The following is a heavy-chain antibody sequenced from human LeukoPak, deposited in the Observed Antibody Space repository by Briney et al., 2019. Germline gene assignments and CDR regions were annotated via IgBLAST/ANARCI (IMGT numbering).Heavy chain of an antibody. CDR3: ARCTPTTRSIAVAGAEGVDY. CDR2: IKQDSSEK. Sequence: GGSLRLSCAACGFTFSSYWMSWVRQAPGKGPEWVANIKQDSSEKYYVDSVKGRFTISRDNAKNSLYLQMNSLRAEDTAVYYCARCTPTTRSIAVAGAEGVDYWGQGTLVTVSS. J-gene: IGHJ4*02. V-gene: IGHV3-7*01. D-gene: IGHD6-19*01. CDR1: GFTFSSYW.